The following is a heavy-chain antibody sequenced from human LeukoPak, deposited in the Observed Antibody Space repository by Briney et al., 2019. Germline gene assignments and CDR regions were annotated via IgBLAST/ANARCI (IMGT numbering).Heavy chain of an antibody. D-gene: IGHD4-11*01. CDR3: ARRKVATVKTPHYYYYYMDV. Sequence: SETLSLTCTVSGGSISSHYWSWIRQPPGKGLEWIGYIYYSGSTNYNPSLKSRVTLSVDTSKNQFSLKLSSVTAADTAVYYCARRKVATVKTPHYYYYYMDVWGKGTTVTVSS. J-gene: IGHJ6*03. CDR2: IYYSGST. V-gene: IGHV4-59*11. CDR1: GGSISSHY.